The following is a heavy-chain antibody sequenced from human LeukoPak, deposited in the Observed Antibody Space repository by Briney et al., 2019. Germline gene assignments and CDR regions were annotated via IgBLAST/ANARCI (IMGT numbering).Heavy chain of an antibody. CDR2: INPNSGGT. V-gene: IGHV1-2*06. J-gene: IGHJ3*02. CDR3: ARVEGPGATTAFDI. Sequence: ASVKVSCKASGYTFTGYYMHWVRQAPGQGLEWMGRINPNSGGTNYAQKFQGRVTMTRDTSISTAYMELSSLRSEDTAVYYCARVEGPGATTAFDIWGQGTMVTVSS. CDR1: GYTFTGYY. D-gene: IGHD1-26*01.